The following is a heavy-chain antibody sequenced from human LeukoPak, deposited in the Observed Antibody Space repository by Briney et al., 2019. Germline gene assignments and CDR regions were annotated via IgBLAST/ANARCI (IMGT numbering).Heavy chain of an antibody. V-gene: IGHV3-64*01. CDR3: ARDSITVSVGAFDI. CDR1: GFTFSHYA. J-gene: IGHJ3*02. CDR2: ISSNGGST. D-gene: IGHD2-2*01. Sequence: PGGSLRLSCAAPGFTFSHYAMHWVRQAPGKGLEYVSAISSNGGSTYYANSVKGRFTISRDNSKNTLYLQMGSLRAEDMGVYYCARDSITVSVGAFDIWGQGTMVIVSS.